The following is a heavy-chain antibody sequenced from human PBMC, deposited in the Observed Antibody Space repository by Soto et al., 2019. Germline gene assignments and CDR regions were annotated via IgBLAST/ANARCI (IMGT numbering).Heavy chain of an antibody. CDR3: AGYSSRGPFDY. V-gene: IGHV3-33*01. Sequence: SLRLSCEASRFTFSSYGVHGVLQAPVKGLEWVAVIWYDGSNKYYADSVKGRFTISRDNSKNTLYLQMNSLRAEDTAVYYCAGYSSRGPFDYWGQGTLVTVSS. CDR2: IWYDGSNK. D-gene: IGHD6-13*01. CDR1: RFTFSSYG. J-gene: IGHJ4*02.